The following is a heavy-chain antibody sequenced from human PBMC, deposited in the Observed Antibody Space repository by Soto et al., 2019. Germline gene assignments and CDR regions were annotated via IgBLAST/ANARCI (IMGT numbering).Heavy chain of an antibody. CDR2: INYRGTT. D-gene: IGHD2-15*01. CDR3: ARDAPGVAPY. V-gene: IGHV4-31*03. Sequence: QVQLQESGPGLMKPSQTLSLTCTVSGGSLINGQTYLNWIRQHPEKGLEWMGYINYRGTTNYHPALKSRILISLDTSAHQFSLRLSFVTAADAAVYYCARDAPGVAPYRGQGTQVTVSS. J-gene: IGHJ4*02. CDR1: GGSLINGQTY.